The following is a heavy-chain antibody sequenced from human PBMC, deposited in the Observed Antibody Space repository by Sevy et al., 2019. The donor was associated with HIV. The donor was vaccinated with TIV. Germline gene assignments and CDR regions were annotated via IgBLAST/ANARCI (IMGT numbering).Heavy chain of an antibody. D-gene: IGHD1-26*01. J-gene: IGHJ4*02. CDR1: GFTFIRYN. V-gene: IGHV3-21*06. Sequence: GGSLRLSCAASGFTFIRYNMNWVRQAPGKGLEWVSSVSGSSNYIYYAESLKGRFIISRDNAKDTLYLQMNSLRADDTAVYYCARGPPDGSYDSFDYWGQGTLVTVSS. CDR2: VSGSSNYI. CDR3: ARGPPDGSYDSFDY.